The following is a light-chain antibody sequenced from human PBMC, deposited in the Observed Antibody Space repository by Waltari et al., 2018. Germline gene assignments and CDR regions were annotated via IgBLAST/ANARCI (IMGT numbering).Light chain of an antibody. CDR3: QKYNSAPRT. CDR2: AAS. CDR1: QGISNY. J-gene: IGKJ1*01. V-gene: IGKV1-27*01. Sequence: DIQMTQSPSSLSASVGDGVTLTCRASQGISNYLAWYQQKPGKVPKLLIYAASTLQSGVPSRFSGSGSGTDFTLTINSLQPEDVATYYCQKYNSAPRTFGQGTKVEIK.